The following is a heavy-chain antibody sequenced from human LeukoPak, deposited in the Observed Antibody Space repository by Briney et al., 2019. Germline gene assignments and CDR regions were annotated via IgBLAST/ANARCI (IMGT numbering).Heavy chain of an antibody. Sequence: GGSLRLSCAASGFTFSSYGMHWVRQAPGKGLEWVAVISYDGSNKYYADSVKGRFTISRDNSKNTLYLQMNSLRAEDTAVYYCAKDREVVTHGGFDPWGRGTLVTVSS. CDR3: AKDREVVTHGGFDP. D-gene: IGHD2-21*02. CDR1: GFTFSSYG. J-gene: IGHJ5*02. CDR2: ISYDGSNK. V-gene: IGHV3-30*18.